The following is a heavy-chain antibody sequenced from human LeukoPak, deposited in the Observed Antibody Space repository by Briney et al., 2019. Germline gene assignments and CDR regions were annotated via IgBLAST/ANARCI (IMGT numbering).Heavy chain of an antibody. D-gene: IGHD1-26*01. Sequence: GASVKVSCTASGYTFTSYGISWVRQAPGQGLERMGWISAYNGNTNYAQKLQGRVTMTTDTSTSTDYMELRSLRSDDTAVYYCARVDSGSYYLYYYGMDVWGQGTTVTVSS. J-gene: IGHJ6*02. CDR1: GYTFTSYG. CDR2: ISAYNGNT. CDR3: ARVDSGSYYLYYYGMDV. V-gene: IGHV1-18*01.